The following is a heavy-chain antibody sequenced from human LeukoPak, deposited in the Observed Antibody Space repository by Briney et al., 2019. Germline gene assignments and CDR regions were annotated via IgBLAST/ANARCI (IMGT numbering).Heavy chain of an antibody. CDR1: GFTFSSYW. CDR3: TSDRVFYGLDV. CDR2: IKGDGSET. V-gene: IGHV3-74*01. Sequence: GGSLRLSCAASGFTFSSYWMHWVRQAPGKGLVWVSRIKGDGSETSYAGSVKGRFTISRDNAKNTLYLQMSSLRADDTAVYYCTSDRVFYGLDVWGQGTTVIVSS. J-gene: IGHJ6*02.